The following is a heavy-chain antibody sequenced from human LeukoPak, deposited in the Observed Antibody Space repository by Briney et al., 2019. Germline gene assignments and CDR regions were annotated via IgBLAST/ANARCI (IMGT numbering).Heavy chain of an antibody. CDR3: ARDHGAGQYDSSGLDY. J-gene: IGHJ4*02. CDR2: IYHSGST. Sequence: SETLSLTYAVSGGSISSSNWWSWVRQPPGKGLEWIGEIYHSGSTNYNPSLKSRVTISVDKSKNQFSLKLSSVTAADTAVYYCARDHGAGQYDSSGLDYWGQGTLVTVSS. V-gene: IGHV4-4*02. CDR1: GGSISSSNW. D-gene: IGHD3-22*01.